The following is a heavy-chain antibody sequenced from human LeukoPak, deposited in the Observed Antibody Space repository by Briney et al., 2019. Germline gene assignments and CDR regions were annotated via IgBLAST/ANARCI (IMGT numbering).Heavy chain of an antibody. Sequence: GGSLRLSCAASGITGYNMNWVRQAPGKGLEWVSSITSGSRYIYYGDSVKGRFTISRDNAKNSLFLQMDSLRAEDTAVYYCARDPYSGSYGHLYYYYMDVWGKGTTVTISS. CDR3: ARDPYSGSYGHLYYYYMDV. CDR1: GITGYN. D-gene: IGHD1-26*01. J-gene: IGHJ6*03. V-gene: IGHV3-21*01. CDR2: ITSGSRYI.